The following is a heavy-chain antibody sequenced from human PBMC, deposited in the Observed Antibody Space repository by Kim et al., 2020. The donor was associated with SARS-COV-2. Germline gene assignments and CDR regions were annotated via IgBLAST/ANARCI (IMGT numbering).Heavy chain of an antibody. CDR3: ARGRRHYGDYLAPRLGHDY. J-gene: IGHJ4*02. Sequence: SRVTISVDTAKNQFSLKLSSVTAADTAVYYCARGRRHYGDYLAPRLGHDYWGQGTLVTVSS. D-gene: IGHD4-17*01. V-gene: IGHV4-34*01.